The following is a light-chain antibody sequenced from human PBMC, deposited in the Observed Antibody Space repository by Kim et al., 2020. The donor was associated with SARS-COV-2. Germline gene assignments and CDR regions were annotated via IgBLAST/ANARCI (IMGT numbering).Light chain of an antibody. CDR2: LGS. CDR1: QSLLHSNGYNY. CDR3: MQALQTPRRT. J-gene: IGKJ1*01. V-gene: IGKV2-28*01. Sequence: ASISCRSSQSLLHSNGYNYLDWYLLKPGHSPQLLIYLGSNRSSGVPDRFSGSVSGTDFTLKISRVEAEDVGVYYCMQALQTPRRTFGQGTKVDIK.